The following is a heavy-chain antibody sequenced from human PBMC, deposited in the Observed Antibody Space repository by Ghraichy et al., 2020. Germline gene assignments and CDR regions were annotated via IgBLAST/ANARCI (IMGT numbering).Heavy chain of an antibody. D-gene: IGHD5-12*01. CDR1: CGSISSSSYY. V-gene: IGHV4-39*01. CDR2: IYYSGST. CDR3: ARHPGGVATIYYYYYMDV. Sequence: SETLSLTCTVSCGSISSSSYYWGWIRQPPGKGLEWIGSIYYSGSTYYNPSLKSRVTIPVDTSKNQFSLKRSSVTAADTAVYYCARHPGGVATIYYYYYMDVWGKGTSVTVSS. J-gene: IGHJ6*03.